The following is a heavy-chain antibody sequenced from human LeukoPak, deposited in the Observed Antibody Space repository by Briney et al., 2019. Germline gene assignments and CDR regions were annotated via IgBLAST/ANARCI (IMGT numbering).Heavy chain of an antibody. CDR3: VRRVAVRGFYGFDI. CDR1: GGCLSTYY. J-gene: IGHJ3*02. D-gene: IGHD6-6*01. CDR2: IYYSGNS. V-gene: IGHV4-59*12. Sequence: SETLSLTCTVSGGCLSTYYWSWIRQPPGKGLEWIGYIYYSGNSNYNPSLKSRVTMSLDTSRNQFSLKLNSVTAADTAVYYCVRRVAVRGFYGFDIWGQGAMVTVSS.